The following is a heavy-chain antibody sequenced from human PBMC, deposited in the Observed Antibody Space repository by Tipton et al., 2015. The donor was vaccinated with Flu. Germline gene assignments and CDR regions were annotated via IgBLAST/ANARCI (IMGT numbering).Heavy chain of an antibody. V-gene: IGHV3-7*01. Sequence: SLRLSCAASGFSVSSHYMSWVRQAPGKGLERVANIRQDGNEKWYEDSVKGRFTISRDNAKNSLYLQINSLGDEDTAVYYCVKMPDFDFWGQGTLVTVSS. CDR1: GFSVSSHY. CDR3: VKMPDFDF. J-gene: IGHJ4*02. CDR2: IRQDGNEK. D-gene: IGHD1-14*01.